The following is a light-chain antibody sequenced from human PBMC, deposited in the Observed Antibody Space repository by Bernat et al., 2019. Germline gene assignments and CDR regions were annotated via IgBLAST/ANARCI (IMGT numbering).Light chain of an antibody. CDR1: SGNIASSS. J-gene: IGLJ3*02. CDR3: QDYGNSIWV. Sequence: NFMLTQPHSVSESPGKTVTIPCNRSSGNIASSSVQWYQQRPGGAPTPVIYENNQRHSGVPDRFSGSSDSYANSASLTLAELEAEDEAYCYCQDYGNSIWVFGGGTRLTVL. V-gene: IGLV6-57*04. CDR2: ENN.